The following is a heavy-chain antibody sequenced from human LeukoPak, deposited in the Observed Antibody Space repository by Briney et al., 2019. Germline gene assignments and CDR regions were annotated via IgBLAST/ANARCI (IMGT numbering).Heavy chain of an antibody. Sequence: GGSLRLSCAASGFTFSNYWMRWVRQAPGKGLVWVSRINSNGSSTNYADSVKGRFTISRDNAKNTLYLQMNSLRAEDTAVYYCAKPTTSLAVWGQGTTVTVSS. D-gene: IGHD3-16*01. CDR2: INSNGSST. CDR1: GFTFSNYW. V-gene: IGHV3-74*01. J-gene: IGHJ6*02. CDR3: AKPTTSLAV.